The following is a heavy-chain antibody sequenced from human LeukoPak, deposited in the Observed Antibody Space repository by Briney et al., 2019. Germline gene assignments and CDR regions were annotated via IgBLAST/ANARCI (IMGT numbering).Heavy chain of an antibody. CDR1: DGSISTFY. D-gene: IGHD1-1*01. Sequence: PSETLSLTCTVSDGSISTFYWSWIRQPPGKGLEWIGYTHYSGTTYYNPSLKSRVTMSVNTSKHQFSLEMTSVTAADTAVYYCARVHLGQLFYWYFDLWGRGTLVTVSS. CDR2: THYSGTT. J-gene: IGHJ2*01. CDR3: ARVHLGQLFYWYFDL. V-gene: IGHV4-59*01.